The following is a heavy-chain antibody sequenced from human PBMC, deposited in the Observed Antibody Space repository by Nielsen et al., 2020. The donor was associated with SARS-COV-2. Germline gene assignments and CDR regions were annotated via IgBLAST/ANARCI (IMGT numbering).Heavy chain of an antibody. V-gene: IGHV1-46*01. CDR3: ARDLTVVTASPYSYYYGMDV. CDR1: GYTFTSYY. J-gene: IGHJ6*02. Sequence: ALVKVSCKASGYTFTSYYMHWVRQAPGQGLEWMGIINPSGGSTSYAQKFQGRVTMTRDTSTSTVYMELSSLRSEDTAVYYCARDLTVVTASPYSYYYGMDVWGQGTTVTVSS. D-gene: IGHD2-21*02. CDR2: INPSGGST.